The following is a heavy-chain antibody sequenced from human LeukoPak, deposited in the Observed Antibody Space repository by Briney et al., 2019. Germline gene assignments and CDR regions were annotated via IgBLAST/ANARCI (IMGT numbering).Heavy chain of an antibody. Sequence: GGSLRFSCAASGFTFSSHAMSWVRQAPGKGLEWVSAISGSGGSTYYADSVKGRFTISRDNSKNTLYLQMNSLRAEDTAVYYCAKGVPSCSTTSCYADYWGQGTLVTVSS. J-gene: IGHJ4*02. CDR3: AKGVPSCSTTSCYADY. V-gene: IGHV3-23*01. D-gene: IGHD2-2*01. CDR1: GFTFSSHA. CDR2: ISGSGGST.